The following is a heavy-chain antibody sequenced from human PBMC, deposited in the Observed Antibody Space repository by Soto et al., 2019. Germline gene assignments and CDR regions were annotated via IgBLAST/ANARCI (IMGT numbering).Heavy chain of an antibody. V-gene: IGHV3-53*01. CDR2: IYSGGST. CDR3: ERYAY. Sequence: PGGSLRLSCEVSGFSVTANYMSWVRQAPGKGLEWVSVIYSGGSTYYIDSVKGRFSISRDISKNTLYLQMNSLRAEDTAAYYCERYAYWGQGTLVTVSS. D-gene: IGHD5-12*01. J-gene: IGHJ4*02. CDR1: GFSVTANY.